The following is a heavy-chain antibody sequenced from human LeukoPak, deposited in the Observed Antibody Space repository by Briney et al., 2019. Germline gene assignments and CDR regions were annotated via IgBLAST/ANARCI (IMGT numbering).Heavy chain of an antibody. D-gene: IGHD3-10*01. CDR1: GYTFTSYD. CDR3: ARGREGYYYYYMDV. Sequence: ASVKVSCNASGYTFTSYDINRVRQATGQGLEWMGWMNPNSGNTGYAQKFQGRVTITRNTSISTAYMELSSLRSEDTAVYYCARGREGYYYYYMDVWGKGTTVTVSS. V-gene: IGHV1-8*03. CDR2: MNPNSGNT. J-gene: IGHJ6*03.